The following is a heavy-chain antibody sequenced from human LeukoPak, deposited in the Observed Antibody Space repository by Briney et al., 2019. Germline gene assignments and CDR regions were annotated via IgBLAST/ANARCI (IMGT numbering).Heavy chain of an antibody. CDR2: INADGSAK. D-gene: IGHD4-11*01. CDR3: AKLLGYVTTLDY. Sequence: GGSLRLSCAASGFRFSQSWMTWVRQAPGKGLEWVASINADGSAKHYVDSVRGRFTISRDNSKNSVFLQMNSLRGEDTAVYYCAKLLGYVTTLDYWGQGTLVTVSS. V-gene: IGHV3-7*01. CDR1: GFRFSQSW. J-gene: IGHJ4*02.